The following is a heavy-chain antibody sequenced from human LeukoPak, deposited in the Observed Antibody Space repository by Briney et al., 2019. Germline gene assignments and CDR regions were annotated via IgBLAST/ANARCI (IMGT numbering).Heavy chain of an antibody. Sequence: SSETLSLTCAVSGGSISSPNWWTWVRQPPGKGLEWIGEIYRSGSTNYNPSLKSRVTISVDTSKNQFSLNLSSVTAADTAVYYCARTASDYYDRAFDIWGQGTMVTVSS. V-gene: IGHV4-4*02. CDR2: IYRSGST. D-gene: IGHD3-22*01. CDR1: GGSISSPNW. CDR3: ARTASDYYDRAFDI. J-gene: IGHJ3*02.